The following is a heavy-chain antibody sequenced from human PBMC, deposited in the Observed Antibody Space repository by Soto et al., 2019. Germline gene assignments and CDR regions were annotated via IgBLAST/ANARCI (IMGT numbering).Heavy chain of an antibody. J-gene: IGHJ6*02. V-gene: IGHV3-21*01. CDR2: ISSSSSYI. CDR3: ASIHSRVYYYYGMDV. D-gene: IGHD2-21*01. CDR1: GFTFSSYS. Sequence: GGSLRLSCAASGFTFSSYSMNWVRQAPGKGLEWVSSISSSSSYIYYADSVKGRFTISRDNAKNSLYLQMNSLRAEDTAVYYCASIHSRVYYYYGMDVWDQGTTVTVSS.